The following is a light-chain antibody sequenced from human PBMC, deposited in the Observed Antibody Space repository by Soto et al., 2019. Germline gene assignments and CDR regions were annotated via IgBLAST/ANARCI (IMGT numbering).Light chain of an antibody. CDR3: QQRSNWPPLT. V-gene: IGKV3-11*01. CDR2: DAS. Sequence: EIVLTEAPCTLSLSPWESASLSCGSGQSVSSRFLAWYQQKPGRAPRVLIYDASNRATGIPARFSGSGSGTDFTLTISSLEPEDFAVYYCQQRSNWPPLTFGGGTKVDIK. CDR1: QSVSSRF. J-gene: IGKJ4*01.